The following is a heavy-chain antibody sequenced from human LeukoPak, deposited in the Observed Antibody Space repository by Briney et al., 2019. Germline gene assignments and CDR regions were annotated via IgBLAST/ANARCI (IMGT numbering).Heavy chain of an antibody. CDR2: ITGSGGST. CDR3: AKAYCSSTSCLFDY. J-gene: IGHJ4*02. CDR1: GFTFDNFA. V-gene: IGHV3-23*01. D-gene: IGHD2-2*01. Sequence: GGSLRLSCAPSGFTFDNFAMTWVRQAPGKGLEWVSEITGSGGSTYYADSVKGRFTISRDNSKNTLYLQMNSLRAEDMALYYCAKAYCSSTSCLFDYWGQGTLVTVSS.